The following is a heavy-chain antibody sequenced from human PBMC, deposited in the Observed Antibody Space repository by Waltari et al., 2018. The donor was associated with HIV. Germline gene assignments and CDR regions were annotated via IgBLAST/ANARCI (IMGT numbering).Heavy chain of an antibody. V-gene: IGHV3-30*03. Sequence: QVQLVESGGGVVQPGRSLRLSCAASGFTFTTYALHWVRQAPDKGLEGVAFISFDASKQYYGDSVKGRFTISRDDSKNTLFLQMNSLSPEDTAMYYCVRDPLAYYDFWSAYYFGDDWGQGTLVTVSS. CDR1: GFTFTTYA. J-gene: IGHJ4*02. D-gene: IGHD3-3*01. CDR3: VRDPLAYYDFWSAYYFGDD. CDR2: ISFDASKQ.